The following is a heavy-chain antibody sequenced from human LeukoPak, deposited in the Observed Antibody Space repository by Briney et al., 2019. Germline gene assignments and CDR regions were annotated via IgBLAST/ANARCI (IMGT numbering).Heavy chain of an antibody. D-gene: IGHD7-27*01. CDR2: ISLSGTT. CDR3: ASRWVLTGEPY. CDR1: GDSISSSNW. J-gene: IGHJ4*02. Sequence: PSETLSLTCTVSGDSISSSNWWTWVRQPPGKGLEWIGEISLSGTTNYNPSLNSRVTISVDKSNNQFSLKLSSVTAADTAVYYCASRWVLTGEPYWGQGTLVTVSS. V-gene: IGHV4-4*02.